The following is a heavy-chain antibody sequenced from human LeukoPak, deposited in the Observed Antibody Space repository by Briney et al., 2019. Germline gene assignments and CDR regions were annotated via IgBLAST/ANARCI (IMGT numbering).Heavy chain of an antibody. D-gene: IGHD1-20*01. CDR1: GFTFSSYW. J-gene: IGHJ4*02. Sequence: PGGSLRLSCAASGFTFSSYWMSWVRQAPGKGLAWVGYIKPDGSGESYMDSVKGRFTISRDNTKNSLFLQMNSLRAEDTAMYYCAKGITGNVRFDHWGQGTLVTVSS. CDR2: IKPDGSGE. V-gene: IGHV3-7*01. CDR3: AKGITGNVRFDH.